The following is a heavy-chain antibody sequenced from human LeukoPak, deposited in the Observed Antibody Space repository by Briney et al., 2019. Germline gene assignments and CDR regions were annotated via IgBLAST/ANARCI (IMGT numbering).Heavy chain of an antibody. Sequence: GGSLRLSCAASGFTFSDYYMSWIRQAPGKGLEWVSYISSSGSTIYYADSVKGRFTISRDNAKNSLYLQMNSLRAEDTAVYYCARTPSAAGMMWYRDWGQGTLVTVSS. J-gene: IGHJ4*02. CDR2: ISSSGSTI. CDR3: ARTPSAAGMMWYRD. V-gene: IGHV3-11*04. D-gene: IGHD6-13*01. CDR1: GFTFSDYY.